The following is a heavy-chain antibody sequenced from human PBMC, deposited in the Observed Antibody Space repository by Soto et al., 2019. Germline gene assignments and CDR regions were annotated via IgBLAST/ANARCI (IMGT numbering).Heavy chain of an antibody. CDR2: IYTSGST. Sequence: PSETLSVTCTVSGGSISSYYWSWIRQPAGKGLEWIGRIYTSGSTNYNPSLKSRVTMSVDTSKNQFSLKLSSVTAADTAVYYCARGNIRQQLVKYYYYYYGMDVWGQGTTVTVSS. CDR3: ARGNIRQQLVKYYYYYYGMDV. V-gene: IGHV4-4*07. CDR1: GGSISSYY. J-gene: IGHJ6*02. D-gene: IGHD6-13*01.